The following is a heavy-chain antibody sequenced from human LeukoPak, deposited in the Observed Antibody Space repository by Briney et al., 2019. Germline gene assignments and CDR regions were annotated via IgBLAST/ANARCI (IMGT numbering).Heavy chain of an antibody. V-gene: IGHV1-46*01. Sequence: ASVTVSFTGSGFTFSNSFIHWVRQGPGQGLEWMGIIDSGGGNASYAQKFRGRLTLTRDTSTSTVYMELSSLTSDDTALYFCARADDQDFYHWGQGTLVIVSS. D-gene: IGHD3-3*01. J-gene: IGHJ4*02. CDR3: ARADDQDFYH. CDR1: GFTFSNSF. CDR2: IDSGGGNA.